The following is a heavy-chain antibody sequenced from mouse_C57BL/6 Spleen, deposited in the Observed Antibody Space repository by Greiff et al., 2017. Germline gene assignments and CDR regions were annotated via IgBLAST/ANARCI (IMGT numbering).Heavy chain of an antibody. V-gene: IGHV1-39*01. D-gene: IGHD4-1*01. Sequence: EVQLQESGPELVKPGASVKTSCKASGYSFTDYNMNWVKQSNGMNLEWIGVINPNYGTTSYNQKFKGKATLTVDQSSSTAYMQLNSLTSEDSAVYYCARGNWGAMDYWGQGTSVTVSS. CDR3: ARGNWGAMDY. J-gene: IGHJ4*01. CDR1: GYSFTDYN. CDR2: INPNYGTT.